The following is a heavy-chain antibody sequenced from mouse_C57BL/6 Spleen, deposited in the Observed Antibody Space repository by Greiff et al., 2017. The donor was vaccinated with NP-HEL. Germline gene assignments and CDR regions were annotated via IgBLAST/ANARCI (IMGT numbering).Heavy chain of an antibody. V-gene: IGHV1-26*01. CDR3: ALNWDGGVYAMDY. D-gene: IGHD4-1*01. J-gene: IGHJ4*01. CDR1: GYTFTDYY. CDR2: INPNNGGT. Sequence: VQLQQSGPELVKPGASVKISCKASGYTFTDYYMNWVKQSHGKSLEWIGDINPNNGGTSYNQKFKGKATLTVDKSSSTAYMELRSLTSEDSAVYYCALNWDGGVYAMDYWGQGTSVTVSS.